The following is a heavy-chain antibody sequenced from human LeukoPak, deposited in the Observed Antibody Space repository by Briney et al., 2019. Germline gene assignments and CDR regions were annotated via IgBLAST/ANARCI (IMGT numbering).Heavy chain of an antibody. CDR3: ARAVVPAASPDY. J-gene: IGHJ4*02. V-gene: IGHV1-2*02. Sequence: ASVKVSCKASGYTFTGYYMHWVRQAPGQGLEWMGWINPNSGGTNYAQKFQGRVTMTRDTSISTAYMELSRLRSDDTAVYYCARAVVPAASPDYWGQGTLVTVSS. CDR2: INPNSGGT. D-gene: IGHD2-2*01. CDR1: GYTFTGYY.